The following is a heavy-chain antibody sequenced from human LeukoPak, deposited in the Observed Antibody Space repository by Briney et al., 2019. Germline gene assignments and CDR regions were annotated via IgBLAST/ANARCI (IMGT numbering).Heavy chain of an antibody. CDR3: ARDRDSSGLRDFDL. D-gene: IGHD3-22*01. CDR2: IYYSGNT. CDR1: GGSISSYY. Sequence: SETLSLTCSVSGGSISSYYWSWIRQPPGKGLEWIGYIYYSGNTNYNPSLKSRVSISIDTSKNQFSLQLSSVTAADTAVYYCARDRDSSGLRDFDLWGRGTLVTVSA. V-gene: IGHV4-59*01. J-gene: IGHJ2*01.